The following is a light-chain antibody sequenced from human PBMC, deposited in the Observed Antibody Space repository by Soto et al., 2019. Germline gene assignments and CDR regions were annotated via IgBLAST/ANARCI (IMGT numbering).Light chain of an antibody. CDR3: QQYGSTPRT. CDR2: DAS. CDR1: QSVGGS. Sequence: ETVLTQSPGTLSFSPLARETLXCRASQSVGGSLAWYQQRPGQAPRLLIYDASRRATGIPDRFSGSGSGTDFTLTISRLEPEDFAVYYCQQYGSTPRTFGQGTKV. V-gene: IGKV3-20*01. J-gene: IGKJ1*01.